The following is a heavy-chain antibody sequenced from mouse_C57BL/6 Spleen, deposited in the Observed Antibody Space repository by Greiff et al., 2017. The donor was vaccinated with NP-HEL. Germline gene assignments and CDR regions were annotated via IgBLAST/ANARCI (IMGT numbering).Heavy chain of an antibody. V-gene: IGHV1-80*01. D-gene: IGHD1-1*01. Sequence: QVQLQQSGAELVKPGASVKISCKASGYAFSSYWMNWVKQRPGKGLEWIGQIYPGDGDTNYNGKFKGKATLTADKSSSTAYMQLSSLTSEDSAVYFCVYYGSPKYFDYWGQGTTLTVSS. J-gene: IGHJ2*01. CDR3: VYYGSPKYFDY. CDR2: IYPGDGDT. CDR1: GYAFSSYW.